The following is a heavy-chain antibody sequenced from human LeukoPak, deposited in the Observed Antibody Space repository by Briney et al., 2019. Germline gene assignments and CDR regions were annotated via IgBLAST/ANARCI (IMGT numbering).Heavy chain of an antibody. CDR3: ARRLCSGGSCSSFDY. CDR1: RFSFSNYL. J-gene: IGHJ4*02. V-gene: IGHV3-23*01. D-gene: IGHD2-15*01. CDR2: IRGNGGGT. Sequence: PGGSLRLSCAASRFSFSNYLMSWVRQAPVKGLEWVSTIRGNGGGTYYADSVKGRFTISRDNSKNTLYLQMNSLRAEDTALYYCARRLCSGGSCSSFDYWGQGTLVTVSS.